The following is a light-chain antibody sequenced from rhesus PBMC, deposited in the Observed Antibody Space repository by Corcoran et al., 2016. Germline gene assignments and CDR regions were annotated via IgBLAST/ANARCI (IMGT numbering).Light chain of an antibody. CDR2: GAS. CDR3: QQSSNLWT. CDR1: QSVGSY. V-gene: IGKV3-24*04. J-gene: IGKJ1*01. Sequence: ETVVTQSPATLSVSPGERATLSCRASQSVGSYIAWYQQKPGQAPRLLIYGASSRATGIPDRFSGSGSGTDFTLPISRLGPEDVGVYYCQQSSNLWTFGQGTKVEIK.